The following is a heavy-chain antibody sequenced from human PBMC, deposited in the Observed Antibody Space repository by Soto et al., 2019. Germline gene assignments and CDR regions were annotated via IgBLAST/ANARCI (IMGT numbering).Heavy chain of an antibody. J-gene: IGHJ6*02. Sequence: QVQLQESDPGLVKPSETLSLTCTVSGGSVSSGTYYWTWIRQPPGKGLEWIGYIYGTGSTNYNPPRKSRVTISVDTSKNQFSLKLSSVTAADTAVYYCARAYYYGSGRGRSMDVWGQGTTVTV. CDR3: ARAYYYGSGRGRSMDV. CDR1: GGSVSSGTYY. D-gene: IGHD3-10*01. V-gene: IGHV4-61*01. CDR2: IYGTGST.